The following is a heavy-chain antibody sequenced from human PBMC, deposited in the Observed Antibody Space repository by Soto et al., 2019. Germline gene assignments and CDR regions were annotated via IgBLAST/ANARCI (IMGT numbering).Heavy chain of an antibody. V-gene: IGHV5-51*01. D-gene: IGHD3-9*01. CDR3: ARHGVGDILTGQPDY. Sequence: GESLKISCKGSGDRFISYWIGWVRQMPGKGLEWMGIIYPGDSDTRYSPSFQGQVTISADKSISTAYLQWSSLKASDTAMYYCARHGVGDILTGQPDYWGQGTLVTVSS. J-gene: IGHJ4*02. CDR1: GDRFISYW. CDR2: IYPGDSDT.